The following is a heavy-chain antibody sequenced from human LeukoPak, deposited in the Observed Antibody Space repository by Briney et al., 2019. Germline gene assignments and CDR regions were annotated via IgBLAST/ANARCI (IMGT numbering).Heavy chain of an antibody. CDR1: GGSISSYY. Sequence: SETLSLTCTVSGGSISSYYWSWIRQPPGKGLEWIGYIYYSGSTNYNPSLKSRVTISVDTSKNQFSLKLSSVTAADTAVYYCARCRSGYSPGAYYYYMDVWGKGTTVTVSS. D-gene: IGHD3-3*01. J-gene: IGHJ6*03. CDR3: ARCRSGYSPGAYYYYMDV. V-gene: IGHV4-59*01. CDR2: IYYSGST.